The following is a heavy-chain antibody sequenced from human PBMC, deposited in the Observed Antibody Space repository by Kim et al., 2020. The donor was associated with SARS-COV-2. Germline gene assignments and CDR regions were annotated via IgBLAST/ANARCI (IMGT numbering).Heavy chain of an antibody. V-gene: IGHV1-24*01. D-gene: IGHD5-12*01. CDR2: FDPEDGET. J-gene: IGHJ4*02. CDR1: GYTLTELS. Sequence: ASVKVSCKVSGYTLTELSMHWVRQAPGKGLEWMGGFDPEDGETIYAQKFQGRVTMTEDTSTDTAYMELSSLRSEDTAVYYCATDLMDIVATPFDYWGQGTLVTVSS. CDR3: ATDLMDIVATPFDY.